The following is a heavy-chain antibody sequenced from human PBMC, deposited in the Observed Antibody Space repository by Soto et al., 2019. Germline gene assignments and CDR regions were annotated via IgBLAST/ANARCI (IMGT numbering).Heavy chain of an antibody. CDR3: WGYDNSGSGRENPIHY. V-gene: IGHV3-7*01. J-gene: IGHJ4*02. Sequence: EVQLVESGGGLVQPGGSLRLSCAASGFTFSTYWMSWVRQAPGKGLEWVANIKQDGSEKYYVDSVKGRFTISRDNAKNSLYLQMNSLRAEDTAVYYCWGYDNSGSGRENPIHYRGQGTLVTVSS. CDR2: IKQDGSEK. D-gene: IGHD3-22*01. CDR1: GFTFSTYW.